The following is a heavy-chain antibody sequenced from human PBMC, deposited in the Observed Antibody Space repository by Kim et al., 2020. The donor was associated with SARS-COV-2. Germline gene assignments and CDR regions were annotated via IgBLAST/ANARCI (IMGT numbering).Heavy chain of an antibody. J-gene: IGHJ2*01. CDR3: ARVAGGGSDLWWYFEL. D-gene: IGHD6-25*01. CDR1: GFNFNIYS. Sequence: GGSLRLSCAASGFNFNIYSFNWVRQAPGKGLEWISYIGNTGTIFHADSVKGRFTVSTDKGKNTLFQERNSLRGDDTAVYYCARVAGGGSDLWWYFELWGRVTLVTVSS. V-gene: IGHV3-48*01. CDR2: IGNTGTI.